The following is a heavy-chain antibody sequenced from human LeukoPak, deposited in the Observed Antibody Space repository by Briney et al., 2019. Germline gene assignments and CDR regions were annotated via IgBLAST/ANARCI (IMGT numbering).Heavy chain of an antibody. CDR1: GGSMRSHY. Sequence: SETLSLTCTVSGGSMRSHYWSWIRQTPGKGLEWIGYIDYSGSTRYNPSLQSRVTISVDTSKNQFSLKLTSVTATDTAVYYCARLINNDNSGDADTFDMWGQGTVVTVIS. V-gene: IGHV4-59*11. CDR3: ARLINNDNSGDADTFDM. J-gene: IGHJ3*02. D-gene: IGHD3-22*01. CDR2: IDYSGST.